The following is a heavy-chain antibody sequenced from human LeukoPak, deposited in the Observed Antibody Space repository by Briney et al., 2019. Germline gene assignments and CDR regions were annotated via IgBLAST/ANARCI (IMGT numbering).Heavy chain of an antibody. J-gene: IGHJ4*02. CDR2: MNPSNGNT. V-gene: IGHV1-8*01. CDR1: GYTFTSYA. D-gene: IGHD4-17*01. CDR3: ARTDGDLDY. Sequence: ASVKVSCKASGYTFTSYAINWVRQATGQGLEWMGWMNPSNGNTGFAQKFQGRLTMTRDTSISTAYMELISLRSEDTAIYYCARTDGDLDYWGQGTLVTVSS.